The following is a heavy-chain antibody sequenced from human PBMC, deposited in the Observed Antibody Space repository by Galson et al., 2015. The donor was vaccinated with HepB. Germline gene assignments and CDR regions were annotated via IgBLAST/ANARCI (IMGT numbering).Heavy chain of an antibody. J-gene: IGHJ4*02. D-gene: IGHD6-19*01. CDR3: ARVPGIAVAGPTAQFDY. V-gene: IGHV1-69*02. CDR2: IIPILGIA. Sequence: SVKVSCKASGGTFSSYTISWVRQAPGQGLEWMGRIIPILGIANYAQKFQGRVTITADKSTSTAYMELSSLRSEDTAVYYCARVPGIAVAGPTAQFDYWGQGTLVTVSS. CDR1: GGTFSSYT.